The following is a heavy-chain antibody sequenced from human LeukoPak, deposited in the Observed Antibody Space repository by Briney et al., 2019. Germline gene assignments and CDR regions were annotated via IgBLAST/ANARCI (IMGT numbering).Heavy chain of an antibody. J-gene: IGHJ4*02. D-gene: IGHD6-13*01. V-gene: IGHV3-74*01. CDR3: AGLRGRYSSSWALGY. CDR1: GFTFSGFA. Sequence: GGSLRLSCAASGFTFSGFAMSWVRRTPGKGLEWVSRINSDGSSTSYADSVKGRFTISRDNAKNTLYLQMNSLRAEDTAVYYCAGLRGRYSSSWALGYWGQGTLVTVSS. CDR2: INSDGSST.